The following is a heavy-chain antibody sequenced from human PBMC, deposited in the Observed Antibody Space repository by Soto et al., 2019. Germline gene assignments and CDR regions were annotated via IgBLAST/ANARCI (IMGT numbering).Heavy chain of an antibody. CDR3: ARNWGYYYYYGMDV. V-gene: IGHV3-21*01. CDR2: ISSSSSYI. J-gene: IGHJ6*02. Sequence: EVQLVESGGGLVKPGGSLRLSCAASGFPFSSYSMNWVRQAPGKGLEWVSSISSSSSYIYYADSVKGRFTISRDNAKNSLYLQMNSLRAEDTAVYYCARNWGYYYYYGMDVWGQGTTVTVSS. D-gene: IGHD7-27*01. CDR1: GFPFSSYS.